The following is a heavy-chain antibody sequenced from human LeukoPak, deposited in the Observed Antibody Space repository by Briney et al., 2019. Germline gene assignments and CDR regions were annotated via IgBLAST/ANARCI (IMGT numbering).Heavy chain of an antibody. CDR3: ASGYDAFDI. D-gene: IGHD3-22*01. CDR1: GGTFSSYA. Sequence: GASVKVSCKASGGTFSSYAISWVRQAPGQGLEWMGRIIPILGIANYAQKFQGRVTITADESTSTAYMDLSSLRSEDTAVYYCASGYDAFDIWGQGTMVTVSS. CDR2: IIPILGIA. V-gene: IGHV1-69*04. J-gene: IGHJ3*02.